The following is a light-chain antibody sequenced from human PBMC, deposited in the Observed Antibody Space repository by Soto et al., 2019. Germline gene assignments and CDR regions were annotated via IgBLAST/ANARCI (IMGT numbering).Light chain of an antibody. CDR2: GAF. J-gene: IGKJ1*01. CDR1: QSVSNN. Sequence: EIVMTQSPATLSVSPGERATLSCRASQSVSNNLAWYQQKPGQAPRLLIYGAFIRATGIPVRFSGSGSGTEFTLTISSLQSEDFAVYYCQQYNMRLTWTFGQGTKVDIK. CDR3: QQYNMRLTWT. V-gene: IGKV3-15*01.